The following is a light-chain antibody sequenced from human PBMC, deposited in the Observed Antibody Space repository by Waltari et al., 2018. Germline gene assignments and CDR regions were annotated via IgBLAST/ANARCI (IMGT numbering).Light chain of an antibody. CDR3: QQYYSPLYT. J-gene: IGKJ2*01. CDR2: WAS. V-gene: IGKV4-1*01. Sequence: DFVMTQSPDSSPPPPPPTPPPHSTSSPSVLYSSDNKNYLAWFQKKPGQPPKMLIYWASMRQSGVPDRFSGSGSGTEFTLTISDLQAEDVAVYYCQQYYSPLYTFGQGTKLEIK. CDR1: PSVLYSSDNKNY.